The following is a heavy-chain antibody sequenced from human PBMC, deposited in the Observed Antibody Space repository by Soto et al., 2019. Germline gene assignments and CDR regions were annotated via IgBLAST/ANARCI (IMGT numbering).Heavy chain of an antibody. CDR2: ISYDGSNK. V-gene: IGHV3-30-3*01. J-gene: IGHJ4*02. Sequence: AGGSLRLSCAASGFTFSSYAMHWVRQAPGKGLEWVAVISYDGSNKYYADSVKGRFTISRDNSKNMLYLQMNSLRAEDTAVFYCARDSQWHSNPWYYFDCWGQGTLVTVSS. D-gene: IGHD6-19*01. CDR1: GFTFSSYA. CDR3: ARDSQWHSNPWYYFDC.